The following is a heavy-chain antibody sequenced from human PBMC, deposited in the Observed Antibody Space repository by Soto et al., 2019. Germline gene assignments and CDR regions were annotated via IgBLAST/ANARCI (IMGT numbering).Heavy chain of an antibody. CDR1: GGSVTSNY. J-gene: IGHJ4*02. Sequence: PSETLSLTCAVSGGSVTSNYWTWVRQPPGKGLEWIGYIYHSGATNYNPSLKSRVTISIDTPKNQFSLRLSSMTAADTAVYYCARWDGIMFYFDHWGQGTLVTVSS. D-gene: IGHD1-1*01. CDR2: IYHSGAT. V-gene: IGHV4-59*02. CDR3: ARWDGIMFYFDH.